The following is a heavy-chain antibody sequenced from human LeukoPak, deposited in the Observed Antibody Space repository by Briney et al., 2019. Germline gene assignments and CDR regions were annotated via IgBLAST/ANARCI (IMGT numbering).Heavy chain of an antibody. V-gene: IGHV4-30-4*01. J-gene: IGHJ4*02. CDR1: GGSISSGDYY. Sequence: PSETLSLTCTVSGGSISSGDYYWSWIRQPPGKGLPWIGYIYYSGSTYYNPSLKSRVTISVDTSKNQFSLKLSSVTAADTAVYYCARVVAAAGTNYFDYWGQGTLVTVSS. CDR3: ARVVAAAGTNYFDY. CDR2: IYYSGST. D-gene: IGHD6-13*01.